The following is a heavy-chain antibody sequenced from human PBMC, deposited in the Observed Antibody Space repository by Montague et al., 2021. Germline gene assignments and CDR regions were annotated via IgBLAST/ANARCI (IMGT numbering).Heavy chain of an antibody. J-gene: IGHJ5*01. Sequence: SLRLSCAASGFSFSSLWMHWVRQAPGKGLVWVSQITSDGSDTNYADSVKGRFTISRDNAKSTLYLQMNSLRDEDTAVCYCVRDRPTAWFDSWGQGTLVTVSS. D-gene: IGHD5-18*01. CDR3: VRDRPTAWFDS. CDR2: ITSDGSDT. CDR1: GFSFSSLW. V-gene: IGHV3-74*01.